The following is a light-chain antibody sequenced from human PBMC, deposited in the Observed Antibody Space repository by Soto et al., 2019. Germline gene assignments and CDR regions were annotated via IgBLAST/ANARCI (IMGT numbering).Light chain of an antibody. CDR1: QSISSW. CDR3: QQYNSYWT. CDR2: DAS. V-gene: IGKV1-5*01. J-gene: IGKJ1*01. Sequence: DIQMTQSPFTLSASVGDRVTITCRASQSISSWLAWYQQKPGKAPKLLIYDASSLESGVPSRFSGSGSGTEFTLTISSLQPDDCATYYCQQYNSYWTFGQGTKVEIK.